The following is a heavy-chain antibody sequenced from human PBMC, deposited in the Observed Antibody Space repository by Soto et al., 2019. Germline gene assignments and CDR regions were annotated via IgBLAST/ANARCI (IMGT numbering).Heavy chain of an antibody. CDR3: ASEETATGYCQH. CDR2: ISPSGDST. J-gene: IGHJ1*01. Sequence: ASVLLSCKASGYTFTSYVISWVRHAPGQGLEWMGVISPSGDSTSYAQNFQGRVTVTRDTSTSIVYRDLDSLRSDNTAVDFCASEETATGYCQHWG. V-gene: IGHV1-46*01. CDR1: GYTFTSYV.